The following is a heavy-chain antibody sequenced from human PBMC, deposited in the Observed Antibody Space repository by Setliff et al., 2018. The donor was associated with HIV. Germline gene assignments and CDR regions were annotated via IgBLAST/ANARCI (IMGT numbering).Heavy chain of an antibody. J-gene: IGHJ4*02. CDR2: IYHTGSS. V-gene: IGHV4-38-2*01. Sequence: SETLSLTCDVSGFSISSRYYWGWIRQSPGKGLEWIGNIYHTGSSYYNPSLNDRATISLDTSKNQYSLSLSSETAADTAVYFCARVVSGTGYYFDYWGLGTLVTVSS. CDR3: ARVVSGTGYYFDY. D-gene: IGHD6-19*01. CDR1: GFSISSRYY.